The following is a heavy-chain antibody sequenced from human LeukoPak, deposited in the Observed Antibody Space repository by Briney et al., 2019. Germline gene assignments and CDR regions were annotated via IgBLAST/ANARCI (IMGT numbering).Heavy chain of an antibody. V-gene: IGHV1-69*05. Sequence: SVKVSCKASGGTFSSYAISWVRQAPGQGLGWMGRIIPIFGTANYAQKFQGRVTITTDESTSTAYMELSSLRSEDTAVYYCARDQYDSSGYYYYWGQGTLVTASS. CDR2: IIPIFGTA. CDR3: ARDQYDSSGYYYY. J-gene: IGHJ4*02. CDR1: GGTFSSYA. D-gene: IGHD3-22*01.